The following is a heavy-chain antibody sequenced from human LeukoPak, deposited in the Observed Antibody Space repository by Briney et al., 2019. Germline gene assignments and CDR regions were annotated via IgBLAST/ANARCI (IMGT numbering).Heavy chain of an antibody. V-gene: IGHV4-34*01. CDR2: IGHSGGT. CDR3: ARGRGRDGDNLTR. CDR1: GSSFHNYY. J-gene: IGHJ4*02. D-gene: IGHD5-24*01. Sequence: SETLSLTCAVYGSSFHNYYWTWIRQPPGKRLEWLGEIGHSGGTNYNPSLNSRVTISLDTSKNQFSLKLTSVTAADTAVYYCARGRGRDGDNLTRWGQGTLVTVSS.